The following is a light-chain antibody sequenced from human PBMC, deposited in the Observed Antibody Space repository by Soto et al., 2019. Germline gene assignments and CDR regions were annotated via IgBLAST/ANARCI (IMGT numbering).Light chain of an antibody. J-gene: IGKJ4*01. Sequence: EIVLTQSPGTLSLSPGERGTLSCRASQSVSSSYLAWYQQKPGQAPRLLIYGASSRATGIPDRFSGSGSGTDFSLTSSRVEPEDFAVYYCQQYGRSLTFGGGTKVEIK. CDR1: QSVSSSY. V-gene: IGKV3-20*01. CDR2: GAS. CDR3: QQYGRSLT.